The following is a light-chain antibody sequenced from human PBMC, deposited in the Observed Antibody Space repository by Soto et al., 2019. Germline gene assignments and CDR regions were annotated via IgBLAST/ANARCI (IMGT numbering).Light chain of an antibody. CDR3: QQTYRTPYS. Sequence: DIQVTQSPSSLSVSLGDRVTITCRSSQTINVYLNWYQKKPGTPPKLLIYAASNLQSGVPSRFTGRGSGTDFTLTIRSLQPEDFATYYCQQTYRTPYSFGQGTKLEI. CDR1: QTINVY. CDR2: AAS. J-gene: IGKJ2*03. V-gene: IGKV1-39*01.